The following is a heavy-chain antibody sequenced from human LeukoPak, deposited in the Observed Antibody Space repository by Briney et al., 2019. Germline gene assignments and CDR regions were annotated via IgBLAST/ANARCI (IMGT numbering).Heavy chain of an antibody. CDR1: GDGVSSNSAA. J-gene: IGHJ3*02. CDR3: ASHAFHI. V-gene: IGHV6-1*01. Sequence: SQTLSLSCAISGDGVSSNSAAWNWIRQSPSRGLEWLGRTYYRSKWYIDYAMSMESRITINPDTSKNQFSLQLNSVTPEGTAVYYCASHAFHIWGQGTMVTVSS. CDR2: TYYRSKWYI.